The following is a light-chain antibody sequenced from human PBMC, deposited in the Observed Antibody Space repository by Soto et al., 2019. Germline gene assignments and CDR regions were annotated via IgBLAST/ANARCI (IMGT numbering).Light chain of an antibody. Sequence: EIVMTQSPGTLSLSPGGRATLSCRASQSISNTYLSWYQQKPGQAPRLLIYGASTRATGIPARFSGSGSGIDFPLTISRRQPEDFAVYYCHQDYDLPLTFGGGTRVEIK. CDR1: QSISNTY. CDR2: GAS. CDR3: HQDYDLPLT. J-gene: IGKJ4*01. V-gene: IGKV3D-7*01.